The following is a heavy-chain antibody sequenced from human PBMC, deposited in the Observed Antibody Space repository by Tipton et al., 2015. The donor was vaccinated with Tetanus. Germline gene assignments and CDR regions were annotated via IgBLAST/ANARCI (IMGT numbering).Heavy chain of an antibody. D-gene: IGHD3-16*01. CDR2: IYYSGST. CDR1: GGSISNSNFY. V-gene: IGHV4-30-4*01. CDR3: ARDHGITWGGMGYYYGMDV. J-gene: IGHJ6*02. Sequence: TLSLTCTVSGGSISNSNFYWSWIRQPPGKGLESIGYIYYSGSTYYNPSLKSRVTISVDTSKNQFSLRLSSVTAADTAVYYCARDHGITWGGMGYYYGMDVWGQGTTVTVSS.